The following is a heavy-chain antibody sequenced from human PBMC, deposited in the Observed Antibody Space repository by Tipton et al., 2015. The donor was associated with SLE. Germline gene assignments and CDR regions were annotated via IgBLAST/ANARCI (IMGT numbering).Heavy chain of an antibody. CDR2: IYYSGST. CDR3: ARETPVDWYFDL. Sequence: TLSLTCTVSGTSISSGGHYWSWIRQHPGKGLEWIGNIYYSGSTYYNPSLKSRLIISVDTSKNQFSLKLSSVTAADTAVYYCARETPVDWYFDLWGQGTLVTVSS. D-gene: IGHD2-15*01. CDR1: GTSISSGGHY. V-gene: IGHV4-31*03. J-gene: IGHJ2*01.